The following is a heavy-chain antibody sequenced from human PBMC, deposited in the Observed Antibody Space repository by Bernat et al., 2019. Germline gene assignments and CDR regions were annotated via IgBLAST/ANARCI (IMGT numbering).Heavy chain of an antibody. V-gene: IGHV3-23*01. CDR2: ISGSGGST. D-gene: IGHD3-22*01. J-gene: IGHJ4*02. CDR3: AKATDYDSSGYYYSTLDY. CDR1: GFTFSSYA. Sequence: EVQLLESGGGLVQPGGSLRLSCAASGFTFSSYAMSWVRQAPGKGLEWVSAISGSGGSTYYADSVKGRFTISRDNSKNTLYLQMNSLRAEDTAVYYCAKATDYDSSGYYYSTLDYWGQGTLVTVSS.